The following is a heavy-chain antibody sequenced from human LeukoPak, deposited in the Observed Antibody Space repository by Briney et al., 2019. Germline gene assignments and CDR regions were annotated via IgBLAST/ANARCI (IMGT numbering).Heavy chain of an antibody. CDR3: ARRPGPGRTDFLDY. D-gene: IGHD1-1*01. CDR2: IYYSGYT. Sequence: SETLSLTCTVSGGSISRYYWSWIRQPPGKALEWIGYIYYSGYTNYNPSLKSRVTISVDTSKNQFSLKLSSVTAADTAVYYCARRPGPGRTDFLDYWGQGTLVTVSS. CDR1: GGSISRYY. J-gene: IGHJ4*02. V-gene: IGHV4-59*01.